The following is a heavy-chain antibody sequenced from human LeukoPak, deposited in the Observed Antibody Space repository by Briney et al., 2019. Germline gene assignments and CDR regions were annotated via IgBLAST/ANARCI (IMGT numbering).Heavy chain of an antibody. CDR2: INHSGST. D-gene: IGHD3-10*01. Sequence: SETLSLTCAVYGGSFSGYYWSWIRQPPGKGLEWIGEINHSGSTNYNPSLKSRVTISVDTSKNQFSLKLSSVTAADTAVYYCARDPFGELFSSFDYWGQGTLVTVSS. CDR1: GGSFSGYY. CDR3: ARDPFGELFSSFDY. J-gene: IGHJ4*02. V-gene: IGHV4-34*01.